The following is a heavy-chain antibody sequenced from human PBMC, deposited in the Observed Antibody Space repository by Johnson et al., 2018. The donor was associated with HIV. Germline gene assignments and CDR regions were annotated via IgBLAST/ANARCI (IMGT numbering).Heavy chain of an antibody. D-gene: IGHD6-6*01. CDR1: AFSFSSYG. CDR3: RSSSSSSPGAFDI. J-gene: IGHJ3*02. V-gene: IGHV3-30*03. CDR2: ISYDGSNK. Sequence: QVQLVESGGGVVQPGRSLRLSCAASAFSFSSYGMHWVRQAPGKGLEWVAVISYDGSNKYYADSVKGRFTISRDNSKNTLYLQMNSLRAEDTAVYYCRSSSSSSPGAFDIWGQGTMVTVSS.